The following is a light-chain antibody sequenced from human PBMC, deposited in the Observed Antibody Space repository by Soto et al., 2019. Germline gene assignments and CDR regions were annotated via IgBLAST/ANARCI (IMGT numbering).Light chain of an antibody. CDR2: GAS. CDR1: QSVSSDY. Sequence: EIVLTQSLDTLSLSPGERATLSCRASQSVSSDYLVWYQQKPGQAPRLLIYGASRRATGIPDRFSGSGSGTDFILTISRLEPEDFAVYYCQHYDNSPPSVTFGPGTKVDIK. CDR3: QHYDNSPPSVT. J-gene: IGKJ3*01. V-gene: IGKV3-20*01.